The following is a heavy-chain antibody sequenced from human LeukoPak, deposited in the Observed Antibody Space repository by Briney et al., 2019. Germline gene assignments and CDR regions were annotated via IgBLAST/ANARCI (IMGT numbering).Heavy chain of an antibody. CDR2: FDPDDGET. V-gene: IGHV1-24*01. J-gene: IGHJ5*02. CDR1: GDTLTQLS. CDR3: AAVGGARNTMYGLLILAWFDP. Sequence: GASVRVSCRVSGDTLTQLSVHWVRQAPGKGLEWMGGFDPDDGETVYAQKFQGRVTMTEDTSSETAYMELSSLTSEDTAVYYCAAVGGARNTMYGLLILAWFDPWGQGTPVTVSS. D-gene: IGHD3-3*01.